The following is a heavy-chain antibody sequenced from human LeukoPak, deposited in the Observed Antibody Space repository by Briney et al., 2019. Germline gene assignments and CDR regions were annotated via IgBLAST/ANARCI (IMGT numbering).Heavy chain of an antibody. J-gene: IGHJ6*03. CDR1: GYSFTSYD. V-gene: IGHV1-8*01. D-gene: IGHD3-10*01. CDR3: ARANYGSGSYHPYYYYMDV. Sequence: ASVKVSCKASGYSFTSYDINWVRQATGQGLEWMGRMNPNSGNTGYAQKFQGRVTMTRNTSISTAYMELSSLRSEDTAVYYCARANYGSGSYHPYYYYMDVWGKGTTVTVSS. CDR2: MNPNSGNT.